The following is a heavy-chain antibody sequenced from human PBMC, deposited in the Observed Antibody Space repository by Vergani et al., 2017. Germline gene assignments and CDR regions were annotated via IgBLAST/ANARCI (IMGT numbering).Heavy chain of an antibody. V-gene: IGHV3-15*01. CDR3: ARDGWAEYQLLPFDY. Sequence: EVQLVESGGGLVKPGGSLRLSCAASGFTFINAWMTWVRQAPGKGLEWVGRIKSKTDGGTTYYAAPVKGKFTISRDDSKNTLYLQMNSLRAEDTAVYYCARDGWAEYQLLPFDYWGQGTLVTVSS. CDR2: IKSKTDGGTT. J-gene: IGHJ4*02. CDR1: GFTFINAW. D-gene: IGHD2-2*01.